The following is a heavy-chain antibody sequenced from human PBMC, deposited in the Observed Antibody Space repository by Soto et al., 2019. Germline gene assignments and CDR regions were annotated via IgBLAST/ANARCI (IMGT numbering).Heavy chain of an antibody. V-gene: IGHV5-51*01. CDR3: ARIYSSSSSHYYYGMDV. D-gene: IGHD6-6*01. CDR2: IYPGDSDT. Sequence: GESLKISCKGSGYSFTIYWIGWVRQMPGKGLEWMGIIYPGDSDTRYSPSFQGQVTISADKSISTAYLQWSSLKASDTAMYYCARIYSSSSSHYYYGMDVWGQGTTVTVSS. CDR1: GYSFTIYW. J-gene: IGHJ6*02.